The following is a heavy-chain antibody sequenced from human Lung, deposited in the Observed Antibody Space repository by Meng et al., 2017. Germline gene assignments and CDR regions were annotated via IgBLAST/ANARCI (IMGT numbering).Heavy chain of an antibody. CDR2: ISGYNGNT. J-gene: IGHJ5*02. CDR3: ARDRYCSTTSCTGWFDP. D-gene: IGHD2-2*01. Sequence: QVQLVQSGAEVKKPGASVTVSCKASVHTLTSYGSSWVRQAPGQGLEWMGWISGYNGNTNYAQKFQGRVNMTTDTSTSTAYMELRSLRSDDTAVYYCARDRYCSTTSCTGWFDPWGQGTLVTVSS. V-gene: IGHV1-18*01. CDR1: VHTLTSYG.